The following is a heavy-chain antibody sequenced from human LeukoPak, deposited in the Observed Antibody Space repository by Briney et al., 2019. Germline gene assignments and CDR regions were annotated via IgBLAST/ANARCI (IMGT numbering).Heavy chain of an antibody. Sequence: GGSLRLSCAASGFTFSIYSMNCVPQSPGKGLEWVSYISSSSSTIYYADSVKGRFTISRDNAKNSLYLQMNSLRAEDTAVYYCASVVVVAYWGQGTLVTVSS. CDR2: ISSSSSTI. J-gene: IGHJ4*02. D-gene: IGHD2-15*01. CDR3: ASVVVVAY. CDR1: GFTFSIYS. V-gene: IGHV3-48*01.